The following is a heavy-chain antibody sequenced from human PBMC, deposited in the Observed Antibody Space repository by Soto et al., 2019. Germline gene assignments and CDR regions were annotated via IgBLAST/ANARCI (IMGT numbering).Heavy chain of an antibody. CDR2: ISGSGGST. Sequence: WGSLRLSCAASGFTFSSYAMSWVRQAPGKGLEWVSAISGSGGSTYYADSVKGRFTISRDNSKNTLYLQMNSLRAEDTAVYYCAKSGLSGDYFDYWGQGTLVTVSS. J-gene: IGHJ4*02. CDR1: GFTFSSYA. V-gene: IGHV3-23*01. D-gene: IGHD3-16*02. CDR3: AKSGLSGDYFDY.